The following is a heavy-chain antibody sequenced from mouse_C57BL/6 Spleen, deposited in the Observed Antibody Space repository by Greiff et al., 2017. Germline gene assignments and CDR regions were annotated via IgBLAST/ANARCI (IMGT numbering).Heavy chain of an antibody. CDR1: GYSFTGYY. V-gene: IGHV1-42*01. D-gene: IGHD4-1*01. CDR3: ARSVTGRGYFDV. Sequence: EVQLQQSGPELVKPGASVKISCKASGYSFTGYYMNWVKQSPEKSLEWIGEINPSTGGTTYNQKFKAKATLTVDKSSSTAYMQHKSLTSEDSAVYYCARSVTGRGYFDVWGTGTTVTVSA. CDR2: INPSTGGT. J-gene: IGHJ1*03.